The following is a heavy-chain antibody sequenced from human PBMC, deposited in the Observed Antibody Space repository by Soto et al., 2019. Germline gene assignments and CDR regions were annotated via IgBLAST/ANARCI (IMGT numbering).Heavy chain of an antibody. D-gene: IGHD1-1*01. CDR2: MYYTGDT. J-gene: IGHJ5*02. CDR3: ARLVTGEAAGTFWSDP. Sequence: SETLSLTCTVSGGSIHGYYWTWSRQAPGREMEWIGYMYYTGDTNYNPSLKSRVSISIDKSKNLFSLNLTSVTAADTAIYYCARLVTGEAAGTFWSDPWGQGTQVTVSS. CDR1: GGSIHGYY. V-gene: IGHV4-59*01.